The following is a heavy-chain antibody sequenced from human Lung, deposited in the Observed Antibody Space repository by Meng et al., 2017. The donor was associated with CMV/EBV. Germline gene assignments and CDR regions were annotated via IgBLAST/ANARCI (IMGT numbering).Heavy chain of an antibody. CDR2: VNGDGSST. CDR3: ARRVAIIGTTPFDY. Sequence: SGFTCSSYWIHWVRQGPGKGLVWVSRVNGDGSSTSYADSVKGRFTISRDNAKNTVYLQMNSLRAEDTGVYYCARRVAIIGTTPFDYWGQGTLVTVSS. J-gene: IGHJ4*02. D-gene: IGHD1-20*01. CDR1: GFTCSSYW. V-gene: IGHV3-74*01.